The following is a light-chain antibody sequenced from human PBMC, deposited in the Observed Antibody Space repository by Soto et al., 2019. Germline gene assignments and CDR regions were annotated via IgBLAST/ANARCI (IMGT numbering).Light chain of an antibody. CDR1: QSVRSSY. V-gene: IGKV3-20*01. CDR3: QQYGTSPLT. CDR2: GAS. J-gene: IGKJ4*01. Sequence: EIVLTQSPGTLSLSPGERATLSCRASQSVRSSYLAWYQQKPGQAPRLLIYGASSRATGIPDRFSGSGSGTDFTLTISRLEPEDFAVYYYQQYGTSPLTFGGGTKVEIK.